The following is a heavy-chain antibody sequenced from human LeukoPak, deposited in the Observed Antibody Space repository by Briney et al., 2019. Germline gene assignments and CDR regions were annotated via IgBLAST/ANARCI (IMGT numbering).Heavy chain of an antibody. Sequence: GSSVKVSCKASGGTVTTYTLTWVRQAPGQGLEWMGGIIPIFGTANYAQKFQGRVTITADESTSTAYMELSSLRSEDTAVYYCAIAYSGSYYSRGYFDYWGQGTLVTVSS. CDR3: AIAYSGSYYSRGYFDY. J-gene: IGHJ4*02. CDR2: IIPIFGTA. V-gene: IGHV1-69*01. CDR1: GGTVTTYT. D-gene: IGHD1-26*01.